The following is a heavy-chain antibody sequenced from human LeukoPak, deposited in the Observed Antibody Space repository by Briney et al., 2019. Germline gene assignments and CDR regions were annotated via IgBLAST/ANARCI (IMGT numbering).Heavy chain of an antibody. CDR2: ISSSSSTI. CDR3: ARGESYYYDGSGYNHLFDY. Sequence: GGSLRLSCAASGFTFSSYSMNWVRQAPGKGLEWVSYISSSSSTIYYADSVKGRFTISRDNAKNSLYLQMNSLRAEDTAVYYCARGESYYYDGSGYNHLFDYWGQGTLVTVSS. CDR1: GFTFSSYS. V-gene: IGHV3-48*04. J-gene: IGHJ4*02. D-gene: IGHD3-22*01.